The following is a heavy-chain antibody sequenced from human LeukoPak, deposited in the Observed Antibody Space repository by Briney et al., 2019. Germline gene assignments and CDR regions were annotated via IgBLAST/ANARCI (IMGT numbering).Heavy chain of an antibody. J-gene: IGHJ4*02. V-gene: IGHV3-23*01. Sequence: GGSLRLSCAASGFTFSSYAMSWVRQAPGKGLEWVSAISGSGGSTYYADSVKGWFTISRDNSKNTLYLQMNSLRAEDTAVYYCAKGSNYYDSSGHYWGQGTLVTVSS. CDR3: AKGSNYYDSSGHY. CDR2: ISGSGGST. D-gene: IGHD3-22*01. CDR1: GFTFSSYA.